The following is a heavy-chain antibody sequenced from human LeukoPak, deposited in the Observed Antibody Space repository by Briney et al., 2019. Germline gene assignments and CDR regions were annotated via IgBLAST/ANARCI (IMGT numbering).Heavy chain of an antibody. D-gene: IGHD3-10*02. J-gene: IGHJ6*04. CDR2: ITSSSTYI. Sequence: GGSLRLSCAASGFSLSNYNMNWVRQAPGKALEWVSSITSSSTYIYYGDSVKGRFTISRDNAKNSLYLQMNSLRAEDTAVYYCAELGITMIGGVWGKGTTVTISS. V-gene: IGHV3-21*01. CDR1: GFSLSNYN. CDR3: AELGITMIGGV.